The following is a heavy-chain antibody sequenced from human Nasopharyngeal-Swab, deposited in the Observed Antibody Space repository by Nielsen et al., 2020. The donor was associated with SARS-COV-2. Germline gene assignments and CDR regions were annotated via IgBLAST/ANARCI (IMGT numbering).Heavy chain of an antibody. D-gene: IGHD6-6*01. CDR2: INHSGST. J-gene: IGHJ5*02. CDR3: ARGRGVAAQNWFDP. V-gene: IGHV4-34*01. CDR1: GGSFSGYY. Sequence: SETLSLTCAVYGGSFSGYYWSWIRQPPGKGLEWIGEINHSGSTNYNPSHKSRVTISVDTSKNQFSLKLSSVTAADTAVYYCARGRGVAAQNWFDPWGQGTLVTVSS.